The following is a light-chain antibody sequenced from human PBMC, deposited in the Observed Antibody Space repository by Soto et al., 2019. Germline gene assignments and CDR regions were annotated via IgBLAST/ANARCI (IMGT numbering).Light chain of an antibody. Sequence: EIGLTHSPASLSLSPGERATLSCSSSQSVSSNYLAWYRHRPGQAPRLLIYGASSRATGIPDRFRGSGSGTEFSLTIISLQPGDSAPFYCQHYASYPWPFGRGTNVAIK. CDR1: QSVSSNY. J-gene: IGKJ1*01. CDR2: GAS. CDR3: QHYASYPWP. V-gene: IGKV3-20*01.